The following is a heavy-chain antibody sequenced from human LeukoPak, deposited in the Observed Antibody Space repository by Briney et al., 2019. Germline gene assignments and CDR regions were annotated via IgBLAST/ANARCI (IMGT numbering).Heavy chain of an antibody. J-gene: IGHJ4*02. CDR2: ISGSGGST. V-gene: IGHV3-23*01. D-gene: IGHD5-24*01. Sequence: PGGSLRLSCVASEFIFSTYAMSWVRQAPGKGLEWVSAISGSGGSTYYADSVKGRFTISRDNGKNSLYLQMNSLRAEDTAVYYCVRDGVPERWLHLGYWGQGTLVTVSS. CDR1: EFIFSTYA. CDR3: VRDGVPERWLHLGY.